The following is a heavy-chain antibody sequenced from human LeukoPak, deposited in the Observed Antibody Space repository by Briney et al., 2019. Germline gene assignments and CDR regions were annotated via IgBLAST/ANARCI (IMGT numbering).Heavy chain of an antibody. D-gene: IGHD6-19*01. CDR2: IRSKAYGGTT. CDR3: TRVQQSLVPVYFDY. J-gene: IGHJ4*02. CDR1: GFTFGDYA. Sequence: GGSLRLSCTASGFTFGDYAMSWVRQAPGKGLEWVGFIRSKAYGGTTEYAASVKGRFTISRDDSKSIAYLQMNSLKTEDTAVYYCTRVQQSLVPVYFDYWGQGTLVTVSS. V-gene: IGHV3-49*04.